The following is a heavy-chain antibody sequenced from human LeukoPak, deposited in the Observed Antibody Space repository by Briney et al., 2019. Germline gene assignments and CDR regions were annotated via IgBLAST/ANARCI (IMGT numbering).Heavy chain of an antibody. D-gene: IGHD3-22*01. CDR1: GGSFSGYY. CDR3: ALVDSSGYYSFDY. Sequence: SETLSLTCAVYGGSFSGYYWSWIRQPPGKGLEWIGYIYYSGSTYYNPSLKSRVTISVGTSKNQFSLKLSSVTAADTAVYYCALVDSSGYYSFDYWGQGTLVTVSS. CDR2: IYYSGST. V-gene: IGHV4-59*06. J-gene: IGHJ4*02.